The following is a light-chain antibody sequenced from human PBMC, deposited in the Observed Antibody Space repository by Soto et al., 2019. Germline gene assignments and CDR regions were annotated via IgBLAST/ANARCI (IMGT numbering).Light chain of an antibody. J-gene: IGLJ3*02. V-gene: IGLV2-8*01. Sequence: QSVLTQPPSASGSPGQSVTISCTGTSSDVGGYNYVSWYQQYPGRAPKLMIYGVTKRPSGVPDRFSGSKSGNTASLTVSGLQAEDEAGYYCSSYAASNNFYFVFGGGTKLTVL. CDR2: GVT. CDR3: SSYAASNNFYFV. CDR1: SSDVGGYNY.